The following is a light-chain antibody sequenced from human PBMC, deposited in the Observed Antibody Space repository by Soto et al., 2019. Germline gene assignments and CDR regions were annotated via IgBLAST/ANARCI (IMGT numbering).Light chain of an antibody. CDR1: QSVSRN. V-gene: IGKV3-15*01. CDR3: QQCNNWPRT. Sequence: EIVMTQSPATLSVSPGERATLSCRASQSVSRNLAWYQQKPGQAPRLLIYGASTRATGIPARFSGSGSGTEFTLTISSLQSEDFAVYYCQQCNNWPRTFGQGTKVEMK. J-gene: IGKJ1*01. CDR2: GAS.